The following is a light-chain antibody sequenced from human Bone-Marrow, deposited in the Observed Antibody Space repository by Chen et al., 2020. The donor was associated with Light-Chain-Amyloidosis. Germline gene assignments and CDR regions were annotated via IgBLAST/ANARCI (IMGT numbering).Light chain of an antibody. J-gene: IGLJ3*02. Sequence: NFLLTQPHSVSASPGTTVIISCTRSSGNIATNYVQWYQQRPGSSPTTVINEDDQSPSGDSARFSGAINRSTTAASLSSTGLEGEDEADYYCACYNGSGQGVFGGGTKLTVL. CDR1: SGNIATNY. V-gene: IGLV6-57*01. CDR2: EDD. CDR3: ACYNGSGQGV.